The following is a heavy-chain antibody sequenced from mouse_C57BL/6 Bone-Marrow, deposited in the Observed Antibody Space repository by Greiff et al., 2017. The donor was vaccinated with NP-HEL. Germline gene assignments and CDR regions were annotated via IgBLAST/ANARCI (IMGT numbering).Heavy chain of an antibody. CDR1: GYSFTSDY. CDR2: ISYSGST. Sequence: EVQLVESGPGLAKPSPTLSLTCSVSGYSFTSDYWHWVRQFPGHNLEYMGYISYSGSTSYNPSLKSRISITHYTSNNQYYLQLNAVTTEDTATYDGARYSNYFDYWGQGTTLTVSS. V-gene: IGHV3-8*01. CDR3: ARYSNYFDY. J-gene: IGHJ2*01. D-gene: IGHD1-1*01.